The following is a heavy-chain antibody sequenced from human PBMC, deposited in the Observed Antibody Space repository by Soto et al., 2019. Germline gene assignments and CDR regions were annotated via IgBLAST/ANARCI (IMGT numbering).Heavy chain of an antibody. CDR3: TTDRMYYYDSPFDY. J-gene: IGHJ4*02. CDR2: IKSKTDGGTT. CDR1: GFTFSNAW. Sequence: PGGSLRLSCAASGFTFSNAWMSWVRQAPGKGLEGVGRIKSKTDGGTTDYAAPVKGRFTISRDDAKNTLYLQMNTLKTEDTAVYYCTTDRMYYYDSPFDYCGQGTLVTVSS. D-gene: IGHD3-22*01. V-gene: IGHV3-15*01.